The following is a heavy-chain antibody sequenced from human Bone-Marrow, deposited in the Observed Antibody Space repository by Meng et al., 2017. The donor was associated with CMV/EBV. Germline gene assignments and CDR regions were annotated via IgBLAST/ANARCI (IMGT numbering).Heavy chain of an antibody. V-gene: IGHV4-34*01. CDR1: GGSFSGYY. CDR3: ARFRAGVDYGELDAFAI. D-gene: IGHD4-17*01. CDR2: IYYSGST. Sequence: SETLSLTCAVYGGSFSGYYWSWIRQPPGKGLEWIGSIYYSGSTYYNPSLKSRVTISVDTSKNQFSLKLSSVTAADTAVYYCARFRAGVDYGELDAFAIWGQRTMVTVAS. J-gene: IGHJ3*02.